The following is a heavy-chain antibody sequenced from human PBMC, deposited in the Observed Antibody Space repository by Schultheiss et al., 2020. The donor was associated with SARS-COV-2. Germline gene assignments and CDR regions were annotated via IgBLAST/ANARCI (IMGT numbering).Heavy chain of an antibody. CDR2: IYYSGST. CDR3: ARGYCSGGSCYHLDY. Sequence: SGPTLVKPTQTLTLTCTFSGFSLSPSGVGVGWIRQPPGKGLEWIGYIYYSGSTYYNPSLKSRVTTSVDTSKNQFPLKLSSVTAADTAVYYCARGYCSGGSCYHLDYWGQGALVTVSS. V-gene: IGHV4-31*03. D-gene: IGHD2-15*01. J-gene: IGHJ4*02. CDR1: GFSLSPSGVG.